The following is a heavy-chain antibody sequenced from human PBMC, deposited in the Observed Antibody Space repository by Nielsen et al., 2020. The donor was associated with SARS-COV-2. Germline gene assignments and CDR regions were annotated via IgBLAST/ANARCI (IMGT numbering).Heavy chain of an antibody. CDR1: GFTFNNYA. V-gene: IGHV3-23*01. CDR3: AKDSSIDGYYYYTGMDA. J-gene: IGHJ6*02. CDR2: ISGSGGTR. D-gene: IGHD5-24*01. Sequence: GESLKISCAASGFTFNNYAMSWVRQAPGKGLEWVSGISGSGGTRDYADSVKGRFTVSRDNSKNTLFLQMTSLGAEDTAVYYCAKDSSIDGYYYYTGMDAWGQGTTVTVSS.